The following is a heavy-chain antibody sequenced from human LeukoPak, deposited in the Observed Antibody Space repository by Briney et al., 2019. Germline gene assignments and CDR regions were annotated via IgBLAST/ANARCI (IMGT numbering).Heavy chain of an antibody. Sequence: PSETLSLTCAVYGGSFSGYYWSWIRQPPGKGLEWIGEINHSGSTNYNPSLKSRVTISVDTSKNQFSLKLSSVTAADTAVYYCARDYVVDGGGSFDYWGQGTLVTVSS. J-gene: IGHJ4*02. CDR1: GGSFSGYY. D-gene: IGHD3-16*01. CDR2: INHSGST. V-gene: IGHV4-34*01. CDR3: ARDYVVDGGGSFDY.